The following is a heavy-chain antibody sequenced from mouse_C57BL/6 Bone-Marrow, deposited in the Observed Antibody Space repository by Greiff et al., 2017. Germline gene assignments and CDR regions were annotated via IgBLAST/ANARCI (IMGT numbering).Heavy chain of an antibody. CDR3: ARHYGSPWFAY. D-gene: IGHD1-1*01. Sequence: VKVVESGPELVKPGASVKISCKASGYAFSSSWMNWVKQRPGKGLEWIGRIYPGDGDTNYNGKFKGKATLTADKSSSTAYMQLSSLTSEDSAVYFCARHYGSPWFAYWGQGTLVTVSA. J-gene: IGHJ3*01. CDR1: GYAFSSSW. V-gene: IGHV1-82*01. CDR2: IYPGDGDT.